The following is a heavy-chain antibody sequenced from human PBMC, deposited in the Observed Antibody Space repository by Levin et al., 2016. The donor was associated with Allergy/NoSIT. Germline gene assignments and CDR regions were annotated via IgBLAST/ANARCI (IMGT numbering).Heavy chain of an antibody. D-gene: IGHD3-22*01. CDR2: TYYRSRWYT. CDR1: GDSVSSNSAS. V-gene: IGHV6-1*01. CDR3: ARDRGFWDSSGSLNSLGAFDI. J-gene: IGHJ3*02. Sequence: SQTLSLTCAIFGDSVSSNSASWYWIRQSPSRGLEWLGGTYYRSRWYTDYALSMKSRITVNADTSRNQFSLQLNSVTPEDTAVYYCARDRGFWDSSGSLNSLGAFDIWGQGTVVTVSS.